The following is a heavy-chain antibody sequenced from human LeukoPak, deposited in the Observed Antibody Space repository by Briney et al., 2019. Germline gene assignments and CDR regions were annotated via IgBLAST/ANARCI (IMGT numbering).Heavy chain of an antibody. CDR2: INPNSGGT. Sequence: ASVKVSCKASGYTFTGYHMHWVRQAPGQGLEWMGWINPNSGGTNYAQKFQGRVTMTRDTSISTAYMELSRLRSDDTAVYYCARDSGALGDDSWFDPWGQGTLVTVSS. CDR1: GYTFTGYH. D-gene: IGHD5-12*01. CDR3: ARDSGALGDDSWFDP. V-gene: IGHV1-2*02. J-gene: IGHJ5*02.